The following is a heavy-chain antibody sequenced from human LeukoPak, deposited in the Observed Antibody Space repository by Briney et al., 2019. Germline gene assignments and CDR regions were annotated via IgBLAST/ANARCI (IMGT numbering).Heavy chain of an antibody. CDR2: IYISGST. Sequence: SETLSLTCTVSGGSISSYYWSWIRQPAGKGLEWIGRIYISGSTNYNPSLKSRVTISVDTSKNQFSLRLSSVTAADTAVYYCARRGDGSIAAAGTDDAFDIWGQGTMVTVSS. CDR1: GGSISSYY. CDR3: ARRGDGSIAAAGTDDAFDI. D-gene: IGHD6-13*01. J-gene: IGHJ3*02. V-gene: IGHV4-4*07.